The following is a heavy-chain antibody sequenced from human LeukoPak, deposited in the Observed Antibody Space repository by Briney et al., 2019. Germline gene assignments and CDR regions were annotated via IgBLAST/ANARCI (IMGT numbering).Heavy chain of an antibody. CDR2: IIPIFGTA. D-gene: IGHD4-11*01. V-gene: IGHV1-69*05. J-gene: IGHJ5*02. Sequence: ASVTVSFKASGGTFINFAISWVRQAPRQGLQWMGGIIPIFGTASYAQKFQGRVTITTDESTSTAYMELRSLRSEDTAVYYCARAQGDYRNFNNKWFDPWGQGTLVTVSS. CDR1: GGTFINFA. CDR3: ARAQGDYRNFNNKWFDP.